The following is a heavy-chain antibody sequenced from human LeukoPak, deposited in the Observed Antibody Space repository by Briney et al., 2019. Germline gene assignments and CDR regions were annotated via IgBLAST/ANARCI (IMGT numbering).Heavy chain of an antibody. D-gene: IGHD6-13*01. J-gene: IGHJ5*02. CDR3: ARGVIAARYNWFDP. CDR1: GYTFTSYD. Sequence: ASVKVSCKASGYTFTSYDINWVRQATGQGLEWMGWMNPNSGNTGYAQKFQGRVTMTRNTSISTAYMELSSLRSEDTAVYYCARGVIAARYNWFDPWGQGTLVTVPS. CDR2: MNPNSGNT. V-gene: IGHV1-8*01.